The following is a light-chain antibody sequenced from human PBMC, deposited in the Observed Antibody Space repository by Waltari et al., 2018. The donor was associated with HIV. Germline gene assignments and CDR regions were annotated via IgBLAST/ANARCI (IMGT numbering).Light chain of an antibody. CDR2: DVS. V-gene: IGLV2-11*01. CDR1: SSDVGGYNY. CDR3: CSYAGSYTLV. Sequence: QSALTQPRSVSRSPGQSVTISCTGTSSDVGGYNYVSWYQHHPGKAPNLMIDDVSKRPSGVPERFSGSKSGNTASLTIAGLQAEDEADYYCCSYAGSYTLVFGGGTTLTVL. J-gene: IGLJ2*01.